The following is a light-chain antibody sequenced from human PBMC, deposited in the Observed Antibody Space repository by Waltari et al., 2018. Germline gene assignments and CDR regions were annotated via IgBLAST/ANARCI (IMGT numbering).Light chain of an antibody. CDR2: AAS. Sequence: DIQMTQSPSSVSASVGDRVTLTCRASQDINGYLTWYPQKPGKAPKLRIYAASSLQTGVPSRFSGGRSGTDFTLTITGLQPEDFATYFCQQGNTFPPTFGQGTKVDIK. CDR3: QQGNTFPPT. V-gene: IGKV1-12*01. CDR1: QDINGY. J-gene: IGKJ1*01.